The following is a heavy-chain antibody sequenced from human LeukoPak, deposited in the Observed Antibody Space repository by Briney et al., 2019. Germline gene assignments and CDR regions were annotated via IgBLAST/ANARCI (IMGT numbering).Heavy chain of an antibody. CDR2: IYTGGST. Sequence: PGGSLRLSCAASGFTVSSNYMSWVRQAPGKGLEWVSVIYTGGSTYYADSVKGRFTISRDNSKNTLYLHMNSLRVEDTAVYYCARLSSSSDPTPSDAFDIWGQGTMVTVSS. D-gene: IGHD6-6*01. V-gene: IGHV3-66*04. J-gene: IGHJ3*02. CDR1: GFTVSSNY. CDR3: ARLSSSSDPTPSDAFDI.